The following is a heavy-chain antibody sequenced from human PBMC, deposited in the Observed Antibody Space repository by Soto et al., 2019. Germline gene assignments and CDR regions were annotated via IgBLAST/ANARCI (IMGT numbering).Heavy chain of an antibody. CDR3: ARVTAMANYYYYYMDV. J-gene: IGHJ6*03. V-gene: IGHV3-21*01. D-gene: IGHD5-18*01. Sequence: GGSLRLSCAPSGFTFSSYSMNWVRQAPGKGLGWVSSISSSSSYIYYADSGKGGFTISRDNAKNSLYLQINSLRAEDTAVYYCARVTAMANYYYYYMDVWGKGTTVTVSS. CDR2: ISSSSSYI. CDR1: GFTFSSYS.